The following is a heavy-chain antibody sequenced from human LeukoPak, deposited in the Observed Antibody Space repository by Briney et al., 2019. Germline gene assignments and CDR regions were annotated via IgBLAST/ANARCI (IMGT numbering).Heavy chain of an antibody. V-gene: IGHV3-66*01. J-gene: IGHJ6*02. CDR1: GFTVSDDY. Sequence: GGSLRLSCAASGFTVSDDYMSWVRQAPGKGLEWVSTVYSGGLTYYADPVKGRFTISRDNSKNTLYLQMSSLRAEDTAVYYCVRDRWPGLGDFWGQGTTVTVSS. CDR2: VYSGGLT. D-gene: IGHD6-19*01. CDR3: VRDRWPGLGDF.